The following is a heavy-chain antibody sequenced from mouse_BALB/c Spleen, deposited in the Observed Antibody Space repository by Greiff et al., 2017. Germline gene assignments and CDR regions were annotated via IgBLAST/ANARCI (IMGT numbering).Heavy chain of an antibody. V-gene: IGHV1-9*01. Sequence: QVQLKQSGAELMKPGASVKISCKATGYTFSSYWIEWVKQRPGHGLEWIGEILPGSGSTNYNEKFKGKATFTADTSSNTAYMQLSSLTSEDSAVYYCARSDGNRDYWGQGTSVTVSS. D-gene: IGHD2-1*01. J-gene: IGHJ4*01. CDR1: GYTFSSYW. CDR2: ILPGSGST. CDR3: ARSDGNRDY.